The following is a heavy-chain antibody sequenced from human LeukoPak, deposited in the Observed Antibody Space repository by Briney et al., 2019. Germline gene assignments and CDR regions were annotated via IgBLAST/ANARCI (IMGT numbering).Heavy chain of an antibody. CDR1: GFTFGSYA. D-gene: IGHD3-22*01. Sequence: GGSLRLSCAASGFTFGSYAMSWVRQAPGKGLEWVSGIRESGGSTYYADSVKGRFTISRDNSKNSLYLQMNSLRTEDTALYYCAKDIHYDSSGYPPLDYWGQGTLVTVSS. V-gene: IGHV3-23*01. J-gene: IGHJ4*02. CDR3: AKDIHYDSSGYPPLDY. CDR2: IRESGGST.